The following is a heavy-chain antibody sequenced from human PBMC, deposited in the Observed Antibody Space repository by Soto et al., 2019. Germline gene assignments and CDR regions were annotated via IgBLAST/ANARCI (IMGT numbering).Heavy chain of an antibody. CDR3: ACRAWFGDAATPFDS. Sequence: GGSLRLSCAASGFTFSTYAMAWVRRAPGKGLEWVSGISGSGGRTHHADSVKGRFIISRDNSRTMVYLQMSSLRVEDTAVYYWACRAWFGDAATPFDSWGQGTLVTVSS. V-gene: IGHV3-23*01. D-gene: IGHD2-21*01. CDR1: GFTFSTYA. J-gene: IGHJ4*02. CDR2: ISGSGGRT.